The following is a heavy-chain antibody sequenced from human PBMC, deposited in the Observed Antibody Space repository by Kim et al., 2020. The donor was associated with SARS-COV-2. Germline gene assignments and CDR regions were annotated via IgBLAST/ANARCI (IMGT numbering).Heavy chain of an antibody. CDR2: TYYRSKWYN. CDR3: ARDMPYLGDYDFWSGYFSSYYYYYGMDV. J-gene: IGHJ6*02. CDR1: GDSVSSNSAA. D-gene: IGHD3-3*01. V-gene: IGHV6-1*01. Sequence: SQTLSLTCAISGDSVSSNSAAWNWIRQSPSRGLEWLGRTYYRSKWYNDYAVSVKSRITINPDTSKNQFSLQLNSVTPEDTAVYYCARDMPYLGDYDFWSGYFSSYYYYYGMDVWGQGTTVTVSS.